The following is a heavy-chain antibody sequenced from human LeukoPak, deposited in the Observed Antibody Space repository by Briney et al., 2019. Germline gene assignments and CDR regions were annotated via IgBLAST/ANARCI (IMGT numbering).Heavy chain of an antibody. J-gene: IGHJ4*02. CDR3: ARHVAGAAYFDY. D-gene: IGHD6-19*01. CDR2: IYPGDSDT. Sequence: GESLKISCKGSGYSFGTYYWIGWVRQVPGKGLEWMGIIYPGDSDTRYSPSFQGQVTISADKSISTAYLQWSSLKASDTAMYYCARHVAGAAYFDYWGQGTLVTVSS. CDR1: GYSFGTYYW. V-gene: IGHV5-51*01.